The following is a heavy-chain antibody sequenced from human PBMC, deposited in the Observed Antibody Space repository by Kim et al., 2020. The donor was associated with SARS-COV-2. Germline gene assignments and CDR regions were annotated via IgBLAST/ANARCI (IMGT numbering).Heavy chain of an antibody. D-gene: IGHD6-13*01. Sequence: SETLSLTCTVSGGSISSHSWSWIRQPPGKGLEWIGYIYFSGSTNYNPSLKSRVTISIDTSKNQFSLKLSSVTAADTAVYYRARRVGESHSSSWYWFDPWGQGTLVTVSS. V-gene: IGHV4-59*08. CDR1: GGSISSHS. CDR2: IYFSGST. CDR3: ARRVGESHSSSWYWFDP. J-gene: IGHJ5*02.